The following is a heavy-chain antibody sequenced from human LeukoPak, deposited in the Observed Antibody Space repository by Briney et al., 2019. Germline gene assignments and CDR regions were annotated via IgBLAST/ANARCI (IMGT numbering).Heavy chain of an antibody. D-gene: IGHD5-12*01. J-gene: IGHJ4*02. CDR1: GGSISSGGYY. CDR2: IYYSGST. CDR3: ARDREWLRFRGFDY. Sequence: SQTLSLTCTVSGGSISSGGYYWSWIRQHPGKGLAWIGYIYYSGSTYYNPSLKSRVTISVDTSKNQFSLKLSSVTAADTAVYYCARDREWLRFRGFDYWGQGTLVTVSS. V-gene: IGHV4-31*03.